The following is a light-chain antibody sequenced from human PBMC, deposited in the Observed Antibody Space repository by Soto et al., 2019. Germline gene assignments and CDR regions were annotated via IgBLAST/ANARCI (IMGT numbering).Light chain of an antibody. CDR1: QSISSY. V-gene: IGKV1-39*01. CDR3: QQSYSTPIT. Sequence: DIQMTQSPSSLSASVGDRVTITCRASQSISSYLNWYQQKPGKAPKLLIYAASSLQSGVPSRFSVSGSGTDFTLTNSSLQPEDFATYYCQQSYSTPITFGQGTRLEIK. J-gene: IGKJ5*01. CDR2: AAS.